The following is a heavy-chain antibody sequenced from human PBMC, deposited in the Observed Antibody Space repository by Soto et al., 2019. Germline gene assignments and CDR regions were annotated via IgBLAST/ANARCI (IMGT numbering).Heavy chain of an antibody. CDR3: VTVNLVGAAYYFDY. J-gene: IGHJ4*02. D-gene: IGHD1-26*01. CDR2: VYYSGTT. CDR1: GGSIRNGDYY. Sequence: PFETLSLTCTVSGGSIRNGDYYWGWIRQPPGKGLEWIGYVYYSGTTYSHPSLNSRVSISVDTSENQFSLRLTSVTAADTAVYYCVTVNLVGAAYYFDYWGPGTLVTVSS. V-gene: IGHV4-30-4*01.